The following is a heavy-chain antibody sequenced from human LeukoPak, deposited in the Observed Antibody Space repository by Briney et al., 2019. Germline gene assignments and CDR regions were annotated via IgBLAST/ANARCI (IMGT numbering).Heavy chain of an antibody. J-gene: IGHJ4*02. Sequence: SQTLSLTCAISGDSVSSKSVAWNWIRQSPSRGLGWLGRTYYRSKWYNDYAVSVKSRITINPDTSKNQFSLHLNSVTPEDTAVYYCASQVFVAGTAMGHYPFDYWGQGTLVTVSS. D-gene: IGHD6-19*01. CDR1: GDSVSSKSVA. CDR3: ASQVFVAGTAMGHYPFDY. CDR2: TYYRSKWYN. V-gene: IGHV6-1*01.